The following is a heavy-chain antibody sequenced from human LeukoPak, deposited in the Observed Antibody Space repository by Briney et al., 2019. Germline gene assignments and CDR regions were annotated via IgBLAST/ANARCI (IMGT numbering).Heavy chain of an antibody. CDR3: AKEVWFGELLSLDY. CDR2: ISDSGGST. D-gene: IGHD3-10*01. J-gene: IGHJ4*02. CDR1: GFTFSSYA. V-gene: IGHV3-23*01. Sequence: GGSLRPSCAASGFTFSSYAMSWVRQAPGKGLEWVSAISDSGGSTYYADSVKGRFTISRDNSKNTLYLQINGLRAEDTAVYYCAKEVWFGELLSLDYWGQGTLVTVSS.